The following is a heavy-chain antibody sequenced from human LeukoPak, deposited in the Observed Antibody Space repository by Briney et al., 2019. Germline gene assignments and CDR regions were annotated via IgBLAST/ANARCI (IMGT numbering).Heavy chain of an antibody. CDR1: GGSISSYY. CDR3: ASRSSIWSGYQDTLYYFDS. V-gene: IGHV4-59*01. Sequence: SETLALTCTVSGGSISSYYWSWIRQPPGKRLEWIGHIYYSGSTNYNPSLKSRVTISVDTSKNQFSLKLSSVTAADTAVYYCASRSSIWSGYQDTLYYFDSWGQGTLVTVSS. J-gene: IGHJ4*02. D-gene: IGHD3-3*01. CDR2: IYYSGST.